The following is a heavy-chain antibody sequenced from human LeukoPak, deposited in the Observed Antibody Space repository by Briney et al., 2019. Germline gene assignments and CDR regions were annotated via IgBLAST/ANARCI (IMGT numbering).Heavy chain of an antibody. CDR3: ANPAFGELLGIINYYYGMDV. Sequence: PGRSLRLSCAASGFTFSSYGMHWVRQAPGKGLEWVAVISYDGSNKYYADSVKGRFTISRDNSKNTLYLQMNSLRAEDTAVYYCANPAFGELLGIINYYYGMDVWGQGTTVTVSS. CDR2: ISYDGSNK. D-gene: IGHD3-10*01. CDR1: GFTFSSYG. J-gene: IGHJ6*02. V-gene: IGHV3-30*18.